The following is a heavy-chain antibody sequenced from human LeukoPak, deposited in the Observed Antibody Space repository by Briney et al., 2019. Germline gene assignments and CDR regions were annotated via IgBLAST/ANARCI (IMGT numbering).Heavy chain of an antibody. CDR2: ISGSGGST. CDR1: GFTFSSYA. Sequence: GGSLRLSCAASGFTFSSYAMSWVRQAPGKGLEGVSAISGSGGSTYYADSVKGRFTISRDNSKNTLYLQMNSLRAEDTAVYYCAKIPRATLLWFGESPDGMDVWGQGTTVTVSS. D-gene: IGHD3-10*01. CDR3: AKIPRATLLWFGESPDGMDV. J-gene: IGHJ6*02. V-gene: IGHV3-23*01.